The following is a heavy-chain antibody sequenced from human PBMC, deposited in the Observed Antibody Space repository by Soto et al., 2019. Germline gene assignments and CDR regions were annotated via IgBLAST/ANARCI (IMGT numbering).Heavy chain of an antibody. V-gene: IGHV4-31*03. CDR2: ISYSGRT. J-gene: IGHJ6*02. D-gene: IGHD4-4*01. CDR3: GRDAVTKRDFYYSGMDV. CDR1: GGSIRNSGYY. Sequence: QVQLQESGPGLVKPSQTLSLTCTVAGGSIRNSGYYWSWIRQLPGKGLEWIGFISYSGRTDYAPSLKSRFTMSVETSKNQFALNLSSVTAADTAVYYCGRDAVTKRDFYYSGMDVWGRGPTVTVSS.